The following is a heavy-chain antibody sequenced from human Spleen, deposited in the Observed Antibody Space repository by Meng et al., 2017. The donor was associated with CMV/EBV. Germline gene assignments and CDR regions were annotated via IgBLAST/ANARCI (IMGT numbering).Heavy chain of an antibody. V-gene: IGHV1-2*02. D-gene: IGHD2-2*02. CDR1: FTASY. CDR3: VRDLTGYCTSTSCYKPWFDP. J-gene: IGHJ5*02. CDR2: ITSHSGAT. Sequence: FTASYIHWVRQAPGQGLEWMGWITSHSGATNYAQKFQGRVTLTRDTSINTAYMELSRLVSDDTAVYYCVRDLTGYCTSTSCYKPWFDPWGQGTLVPFSS.